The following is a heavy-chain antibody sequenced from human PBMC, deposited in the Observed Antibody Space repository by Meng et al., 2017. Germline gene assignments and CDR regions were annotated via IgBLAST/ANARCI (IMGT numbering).Heavy chain of an antibody. V-gene: IGHV1-69*05. CDR1: GGTFSSYA. D-gene: IGHD3-3*01. J-gene: IGHJ4*02. CDR3: ARGFRELRFLEWLLPQFDY. Sequence: QVQLVQLGAWVKKPGSSVKASCKASGGTFSSYAISWVRQAPGQGLEWMGGIIPIFGTANYAQKFQGRVTITTDESTSTAYMELSSLRSEDTAVYYCARGFRELRFLEWLLPQFDYWGQGTLVTVSS. CDR2: IIPIFGTA.